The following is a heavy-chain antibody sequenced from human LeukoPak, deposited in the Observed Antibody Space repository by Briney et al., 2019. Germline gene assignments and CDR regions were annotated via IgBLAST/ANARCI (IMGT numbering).Heavy chain of an antibody. J-gene: IGHJ4*02. CDR2: ISSSSSYI. V-gene: IGHV3-21*01. Sequence: GGSLRLSCAASGFTFSSYSMNWVRQAPGKGLEWVSSISSSSSYIYYADSVKGRFTISRDNAKNSLYLQMNSLRAEDTAVYYCARDQYSSSWYFSGHDHWGQGTLVTVSS. CDR1: GFTFSSYS. D-gene: IGHD6-13*01. CDR3: ARDQYSSSWYFSGHDH.